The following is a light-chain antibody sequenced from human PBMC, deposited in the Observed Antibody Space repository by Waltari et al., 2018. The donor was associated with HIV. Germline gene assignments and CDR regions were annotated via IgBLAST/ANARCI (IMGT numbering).Light chain of an antibody. J-gene: IGLJ2*01. CDR2: DDD. V-gene: IGLV1-44*01. Sequence: QSLLPQPPSASGTPGQRVTISCSRNNSNIGHGTVHWYQQVPGAAPKLLVDDDDKGASGVPDRVSGSRSGTSAALVIGGLQPDDEANYYCAAWDARLSWDGRLSGSVVFGGGTRMTVL. CDR1: NSNIGHGT. CDR3: AAWDARLSWDGRLSGSVV.